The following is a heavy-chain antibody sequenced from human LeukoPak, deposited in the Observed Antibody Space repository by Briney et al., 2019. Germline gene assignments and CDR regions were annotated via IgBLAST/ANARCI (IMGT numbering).Heavy chain of an antibody. V-gene: IGHV3-15*01. D-gene: IGHD3-22*01. CDR1: GFTFSNAW. CDR2: IKSKTDGGTT. J-gene: IGHJ4*02. CDR3: TTDGTAYYDSSGYYYPDY. Sequence: PGGSLRLSCAASGFTFSNAWMSWVGQAQGKGLEWVGRIKSKTDGGTTDYAAPVKGRFTISRDDSKNTLYLQMNSLKTEDTAVYYCTTDGTAYYDSSGYYYPDYWGQGTLVTVSS.